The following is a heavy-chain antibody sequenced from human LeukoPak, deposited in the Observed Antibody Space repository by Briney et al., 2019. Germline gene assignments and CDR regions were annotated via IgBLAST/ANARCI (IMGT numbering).Heavy chain of an antibody. D-gene: IGHD1-26*01. CDR3: AKDRGNYYYGIDV. V-gene: IGHV3-30*02. CDR1: GFTFSAYY. J-gene: IGHJ6*02. Sequence: GGSLRLSCAASGFTFSAYYMHWVRQAPSKGLEWVAVIGYDGSNKCYEDSVKGRFTISRDNSRNTLYLQMDSLKAEDTAVYYCAKDRGNYYYGIDVWGQGTTVTVSS. CDR2: IGYDGSNK.